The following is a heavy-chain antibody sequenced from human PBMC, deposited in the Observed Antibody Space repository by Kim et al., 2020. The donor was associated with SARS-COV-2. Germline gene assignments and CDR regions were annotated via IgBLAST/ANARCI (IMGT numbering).Heavy chain of an antibody. J-gene: IGHJ5*02. V-gene: IGHV3-23*01. D-gene: IGHD6-13*01. Sequence: KGRFTISRDNSKNTLYLQMSSLRAEDTAVYYCANSGIAAAGDPQDNWFDPWGQGTLVTVSS. CDR3: ANSGIAAAGDPQDNWFDP.